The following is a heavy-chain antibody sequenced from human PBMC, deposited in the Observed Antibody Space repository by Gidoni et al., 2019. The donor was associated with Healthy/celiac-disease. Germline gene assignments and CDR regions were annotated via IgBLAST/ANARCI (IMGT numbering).Heavy chain of an antibody. CDR3: AHLSGGYNWRGALDI. CDR1: GFSLRTSGVG. V-gene: IGHV2-5*01. Sequence: QITLKESGPTLVKPTQTITLTCTFSGFSLRTSGVGVGWIRRHPGKALSWLALIYWYDDKRYSPSLKSMLTITKDTSKNPVVLTMTNLDPVDTATYYCAHLSGGYNWRGALDIWGQGTMVTVSS. J-gene: IGHJ3*02. CDR2: IYWYDDK. D-gene: IGHD1-20*01.